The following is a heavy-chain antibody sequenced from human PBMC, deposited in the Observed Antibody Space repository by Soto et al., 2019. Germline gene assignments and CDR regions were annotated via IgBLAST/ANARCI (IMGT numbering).Heavy chain of an antibody. V-gene: IGHV4-31*03. D-gene: IGHD6-6*01. CDR3: ARELSSSSAHRYYYYGMDV. J-gene: IGHJ6*02. CDR2: IYYSGST. Sequence: SETLSLTCTVSGGCISSGGYYGSWIRQHPGKGLEWIGYIYYSGSTYYNPSLKSRVTISVDTSKNQFSLKLSRLRSDDTAVYYCARELSSSSAHRYYYYGMDVWGQGPTVTVSS. CDR1: GGCISSGGYY.